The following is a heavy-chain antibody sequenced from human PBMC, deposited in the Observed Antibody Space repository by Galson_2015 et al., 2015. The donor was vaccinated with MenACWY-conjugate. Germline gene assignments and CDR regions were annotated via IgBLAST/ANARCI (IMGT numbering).Heavy chain of an antibody. D-gene: IGHD6-19*01. CDR2: IKQDGSEK. CDR1: GFTFSNYW. J-gene: IGHJ4*02. Sequence: SLRLSCAASGFTFSNYWMSWVRQAPGRGLEWVANIKQDGSEKYYVDSVKGRFTISRDNTKNSLYLQMNTLRAEDTAVYYCARGRGGMSVTGPGSLDYWGQGTLVTVPS. CDR3: ARGRGGMSVTGPGSLDY. V-gene: IGHV3-7*01.